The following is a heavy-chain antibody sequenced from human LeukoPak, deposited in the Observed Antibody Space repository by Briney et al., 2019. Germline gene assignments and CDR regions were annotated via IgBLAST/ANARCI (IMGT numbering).Heavy chain of an antibody. J-gene: IGHJ4*02. CDR3: AKGFYGSGSYGWFDY. CDR2: ISGSGDRT. V-gene: IGHV3-23*01. Sequence: GGSLRLSCAASGFTFSSSAMSWVRQAPGKGLEWVSTISGSGDRTYYADSVKGRFTISRDNSKNTLFLHMNSLRAEDTAVYSCAKGFYGSGSYGWFDYCGQGTLVTVSS. D-gene: IGHD3-10*01. CDR1: GFTFSSSA.